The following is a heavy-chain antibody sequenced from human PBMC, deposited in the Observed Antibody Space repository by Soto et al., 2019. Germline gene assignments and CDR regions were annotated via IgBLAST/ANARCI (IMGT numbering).Heavy chain of an antibody. J-gene: IGHJ6*02. CDR3: ARQGSNEYYYDGMDG. CDR1: GGTFSSYA. CDR2: IIRIFGTP. V-gene: IGHV1-69*12. D-gene: IGHD3-10*01. Sequence: QVQLVQSGAEVKKPGSSVTVSCKASGGTFSSYAINWVRQAPGQGLEWMGGIIRIFGTPDYAQRFQGRVTITADESTSTAYMELSSLRSEDTAVYYCARQGSNEYYYDGMDGWGQGTTVTVSS.